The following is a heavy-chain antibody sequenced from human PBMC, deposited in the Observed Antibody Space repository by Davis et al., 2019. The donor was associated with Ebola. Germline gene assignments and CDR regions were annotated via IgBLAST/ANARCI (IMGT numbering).Heavy chain of an antibody. Sequence: ASVMFSCTASGYTFTGYYMHWVRQAPAQGLEWMGWINPNSGGTNYAQKFQGRVTMTRDTSISTAYMELSRLGSDDTAVYYCEREGGKAYGDKPFDYWGQGTLVTVSS. V-gene: IGHV1-2*02. J-gene: IGHJ4*02. D-gene: IGHD4-23*01. CDR2: INPNSGGT. CDR1: GYTFTGYY. CDR3: EREGGKAYGDKPFDY.